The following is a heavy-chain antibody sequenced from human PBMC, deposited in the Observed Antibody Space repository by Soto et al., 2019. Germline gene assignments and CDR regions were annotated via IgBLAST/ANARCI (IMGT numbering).Heavy chain of an antibody. J-gene: IGHJ6*02. D-gene: IGHD3-9*01. CDR1: GGSSSSDY. CDR3: ARDAPYYDILTGYERRYYYYGMDV. Sequence: PSENLSLTCTVSGGSSSSDYGSWIRQPPGKGLEWIGYIYYSGSTNYNPSRKSRVTISVDTSKNQFSLKLSSVTAADTAVYYCARDAPYYDILTGYERRYYYYGMDVRGQGTTVTVSS. V-gene: IGHV4-59*01. CDR2: IYYSGST.